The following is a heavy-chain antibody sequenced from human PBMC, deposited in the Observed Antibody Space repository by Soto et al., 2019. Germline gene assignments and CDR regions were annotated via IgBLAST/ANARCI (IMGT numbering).Heavy chain of an antibody. V-gene: IGHV4-4*02. Sequence: QVQLQESGPGLVKPSGTLSLTCVVSGDSISNGHWWSWVRQTPGQGLEWIGEIHEDGRTNYNPSLKSRVTISIDRSSNQFSLNLNSVTAADTAVFYCASPGRGSYRFDFWGQGILVTVSS. J-gene: IGHJ4*02. CDR2: IHEDGRT. CDR3: ASPGRGSYRFDF. CDR1: GDSISNGHW. D-gene: IGHD3-16*01.